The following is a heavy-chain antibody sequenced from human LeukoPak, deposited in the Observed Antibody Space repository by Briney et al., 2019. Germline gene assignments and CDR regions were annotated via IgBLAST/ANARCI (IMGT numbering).Heavy chain of an antibody. D-gene: IGHD3-22*01. CDR2: ISYDGSNK. V-gene: IGHV3-30-3*01. Sequence: GRSLRLSCAASGFTFSSYAMHWVRQAPGKGLEWVAVISYDGSNKYYADSVKGRLTISRDNSKNTLYLQMNSLRAEDTAVYYCARAWAYYYDSSGYMPHFDYWGQGTLVTVSS. CDR1: GFTFSSYA. J-gene: IGHJ4*02. CDR3: ARAWAYYYDSSGYMPHFDY.